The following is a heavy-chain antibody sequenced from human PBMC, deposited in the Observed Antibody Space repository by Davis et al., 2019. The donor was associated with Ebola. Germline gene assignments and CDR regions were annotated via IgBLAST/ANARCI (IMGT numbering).Heavy chain of an antibody. CDR3: ARGPRDIVVVVAAMPFDP. J-gene: IGHJ5*02. CDR2: ISSSSSTI. CDR1: GFSVSANY. Sequence: GESLKISCAASGFSVSANYMNWVRQAPGKGLEWISYISSSSSTIYYADSVKGRFTISRDNAKNSLYLQMNSLRDEDTAVYYCARGPRDIVVVVAAMPFDPWGQGTLVTVSS. D-gene: IGHD2-15*01. V-gene: IGHV3-48*02.